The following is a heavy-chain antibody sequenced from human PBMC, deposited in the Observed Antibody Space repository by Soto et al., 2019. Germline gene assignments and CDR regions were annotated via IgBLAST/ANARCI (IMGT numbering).Heavy chain of an antibody. CDR3: ARAVVPAAIDPPVDY. V-gene: IGHV3-11*01. J-gene: IGHJ4*02. CDR1: GFTFSDYY. CDR2: ISSSGSTI. Sequence: QVQLVESGGGLVKPGGSLRLSCAASGFTFSDYYMSWIRQAPGKGLEWVSYISSSGSTIYYADSVKGRFTISRDNAKNSLYLQMHSLRAEDTAGYYCARAVVPAAIDPPVDYWGQGTLVTVSS. D-gene: IGHD2-2*01.